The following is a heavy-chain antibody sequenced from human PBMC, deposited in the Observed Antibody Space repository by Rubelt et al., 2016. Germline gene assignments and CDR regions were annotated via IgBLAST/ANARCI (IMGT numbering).Heavy chain of an antibody. CDR1: GYTFTGYY. J-gene: IGHJ4*02. CDR3: ARGNSGYDYGLDY. V-gene: IGHV1-2*02. Sequence: QVQLVQSGAEVKKPGASVKVSCKASGYTFTGYYMHWVRQAPGQGLAWMGWINPNSGGTNYAQNVQGRVTMTRDTSVSTAYRELSRLTSDDTAVYYCARGNSGYDYGLDYWGQGTLVTVSS. D-gene: IGHD5-12*01. CDR2: INPNSGGT.